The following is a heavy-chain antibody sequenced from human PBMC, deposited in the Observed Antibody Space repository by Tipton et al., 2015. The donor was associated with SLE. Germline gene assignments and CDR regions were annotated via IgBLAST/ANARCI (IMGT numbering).Heavy chain of an antibody. Sequence: TLSLTCTVSGGSISSYYWGWIRQPPGKGLEWIGSIYYSGSTYYNPSLKSRVTISVDTSKNQFSLKLSSVTAADTAAYYCARTYYYDSSGSDAFDIWGQGTMVTVSS. CDR3: ARTYYYDSSGSDAFDI. D-gene: IGHD3-22*01. J-gene: IGHJ3*02. CDR1: GGSISSYY. CDR2: IYYSGST. V-gene: IGHV4-39*01.